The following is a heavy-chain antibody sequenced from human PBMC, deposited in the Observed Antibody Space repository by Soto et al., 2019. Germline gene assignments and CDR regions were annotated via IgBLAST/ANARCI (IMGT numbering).Heavy chain of an antibody. D-gene: IGHD3-22*01. Sequence: EVQLVESGGGLVQPGGSRRVSCAASGFSFSNYAMNWVRQAPGKGLEWVSYISIGSGSIFYADSVKGRFTISRDDAKNSLYMQMNTLRDEDTAVYSCVRDDRSAFDFWGQGTMVTVSS. J-gene: IGHJ3*01. CDR1: GFSFSNYA. V-gene: IGHV3-48*02. CDR2: ISIGSGSI. CDR3: VRDDRSAFDF.